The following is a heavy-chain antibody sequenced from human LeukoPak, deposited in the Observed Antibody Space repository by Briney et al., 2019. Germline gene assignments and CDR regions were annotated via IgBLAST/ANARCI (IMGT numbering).Heavy chain of an antibody. CDR3: ARERYSSSWYDY. Sequence: PSETLSLTCAVYGGSFSGYYWSWIRQPPGKGLEWIGEINHSGSTNYNPSLKSRVTISVDTSKNQFSLKLSSVTAADTAVYYCARERYSSSWYDYRGQGTLVTVSS. D-gene: IGHD6-13*01. CDR1: GGSFSGYY. V-gene: IGHV4-34*01. CDR2: INHSGST. J-gene: IGHJ4*02.